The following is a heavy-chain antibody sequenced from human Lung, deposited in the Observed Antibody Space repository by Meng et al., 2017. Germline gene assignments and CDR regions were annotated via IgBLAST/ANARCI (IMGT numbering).Heavy chain of an antibody. Sequence: GESLKISCAASGFTFSSYSMNWVRQAPGKGVEWVSSISSSSSFIYYADSVKGRFTIPRDNAKNALYLQMNSLRAEDTAVYYCAREVGYWGQGTLVTVSS. CDR2: ISSSSSFI. D-gene: IGHD1-26*01. J-gene: IGHJ4*02. V-gene: IGHV3-21*01. CDR1: GFTFSSYS. CDR3: AREVGY.